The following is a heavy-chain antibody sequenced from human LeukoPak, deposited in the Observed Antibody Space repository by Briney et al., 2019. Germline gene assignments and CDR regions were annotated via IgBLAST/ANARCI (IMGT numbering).Heavy chain of an antibody. CDR2: ISYDGSNK. D-gene: IGHD1-26*01. CDR3: ARAEWELLNFDY. Sequence: GGSLRLSCAASGFTFSSYAMHWVRQAPGKGLECVAVISYDGSNKYYADSVKGRFTISRDNSKNTLYLQMNSLRAEDTAVYYCARAEWELLNFDYWGQGTLVTVSS. J-gene: IGHJ4*02. CDR1: GFTFSSYA. V-gene: IGHV3-30-3*01.